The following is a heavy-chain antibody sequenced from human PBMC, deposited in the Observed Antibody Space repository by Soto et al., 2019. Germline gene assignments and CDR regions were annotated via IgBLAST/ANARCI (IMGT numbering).Heavy chain of an antibody. D-gene: IGHD2-2*01. CDR1: GFTFSSYS. Sequence: GGSLRLSCAASGFTFSSYSRNWVRQAPGKGLEWVSSISSSSSYIYYADSVKGRFTISRDNAKNSLYLQMNSLRAEDTAVYYCAREGAMTNAFDIWGQGTMVTV. J-gene: IGHJ3*02. CDR2: ISSSSSYI. V-gene: IGHV3-21*01. CDR3: AREGAMTNAFDI.